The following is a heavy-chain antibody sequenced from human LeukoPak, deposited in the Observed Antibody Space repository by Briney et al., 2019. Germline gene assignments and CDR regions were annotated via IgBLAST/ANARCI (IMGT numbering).Heavy chain of an antibody. CDR3: AREWCTRGWYTADY. D-gene: IGHD6-19*01. CDR1: GFTFSFYA. CDR2: INTAGRP. Sequence: PGGSLRLSCAASGFTFSFYALSWVRQAPGKGLEWISAINTAGRPYYADSVGGRFTISRDNSKDTVYLQMDSLRAEDTAVYCGAREWCTRGWYTADYWGQGTLVIVSS. J-gene: IGHJ4*02. V-gene: IGHV3-23*01.